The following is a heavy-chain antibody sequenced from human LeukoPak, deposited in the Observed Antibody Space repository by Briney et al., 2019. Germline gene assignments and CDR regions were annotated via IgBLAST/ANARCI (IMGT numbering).Heavy chain of an antibody. V-gene: IGHV3-21*01. Sequence: GGSLRLSCAASGFTFSSYSMNWVRQAPGKGLEWVSSITSSSSYIYYADSVKGRFTISRDNAKNSLYLQMNSLRAEDTAVYYCARGGSSGWTLDPWGQGTLVTVSS. CDR2: ITSSSSYI. D-gene: IGHD6-19*01. CDR3: ARGGSSGWTLDP. CDR1: GFTFSSYS. J-gene: IGHJ5*02.